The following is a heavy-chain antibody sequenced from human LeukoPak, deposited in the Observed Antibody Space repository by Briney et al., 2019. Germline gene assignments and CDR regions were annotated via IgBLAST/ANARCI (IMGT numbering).Heavy chain of an antibody. Sequence: SETLSLTCTVSGGSISSHYWSWIRQPPGKGLEWIGYIYYSGSTNYNPSLKSRVTISVDTSKNQFSLKLSSVTAADTAVYYCERARTGDIPDDNHMDVWGKGTTVTVYS. J-gene: IGHJ6*03. CDR1: GGSISSHY. CDR3: ERARTGDIPDDNHMDV. CDR2: IYYSGST. V-gene: IGHV4-59*11. D-gene: IGHD2-15*01.